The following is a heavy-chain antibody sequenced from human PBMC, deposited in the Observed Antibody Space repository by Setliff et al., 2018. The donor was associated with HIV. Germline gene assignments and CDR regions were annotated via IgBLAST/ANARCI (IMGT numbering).Heavy chain of an antibody. CDR2: IYYSGDA. V-gene: IGHV4-31*03. D-gene: IGHD6-6*01. J-gene: IGHJ6*03. Sequence: PSETLSLTCTVSGDSVFSGAYYWTWVRQHPGKGLEWIGHIYYSGDAYYNPSLKSRLIISVDTSNNQFSLKLSSVTAADTAVYFCARSPWYSSSSGDFYYMDVWGKGAKVTVSS. CDR1: GDSVFSGAYY. CDR3: ARSPWYSSSSGDFYYMDV.